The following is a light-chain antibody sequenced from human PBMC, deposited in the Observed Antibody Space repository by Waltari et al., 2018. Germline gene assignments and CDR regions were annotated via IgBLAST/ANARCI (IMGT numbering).Light chain of an antibody. CDR2: KVS. J-gene: IGKJ1*01. Sequence: DVVTPQSTLSIPVTLVPPAAISCRLIQTLVHSDGNTYLSWFQQRPGQSPRRLIYKVSNRDSGVPDRFSGSGSGTDFTLKISRVEAEDVGVYYCMQGTHWPPWTFGQGTKVEIQ. V-gene: IGKV2-30*02. CDR3: MQGTHWPPWT. CDR1: QTLVHSDGNTY.